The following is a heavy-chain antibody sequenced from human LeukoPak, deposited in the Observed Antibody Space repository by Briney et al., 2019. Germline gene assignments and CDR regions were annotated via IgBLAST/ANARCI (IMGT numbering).Heavy chain of an antibody. D-gene: IGHD2-2*01. V-gene: IGHV1-18*01. CDR2: ISAYNGNT. Sequence: GASVKVSCKASGYTFTSYGISWVRQAPGQGLEWMGWISAYNGNTNYAQKLQGRVTMTTDTSTSTAYMELRSLRSDDTAVYYCARAIVVVPAAGRWGYHDYYMDVWGKGTTVTVSS. CDR1: GYTFTSYG. CDR3: ARAIVVVPAAGRWGYHDYYMDV. J-gene: IGHJ6*03.